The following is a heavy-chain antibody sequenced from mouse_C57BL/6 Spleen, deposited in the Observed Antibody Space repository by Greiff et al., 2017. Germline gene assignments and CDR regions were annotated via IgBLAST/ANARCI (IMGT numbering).Heavy chain of an antibody. D-gene: IGHD2-1*01. J-gene: IGHJ1*03. CDR1: GYTFTSYW. CDR2: IYPSDSET. V-gene: IGHV1-61*01. CDR3: ASYGNYAGYWYFDV. Sequence: QVQLQQPGAELVRPGSSVKLSCKASGYTFTSYWMDWVKQRPGQGLEWIGNIYPSDSETHYNQKFKDKATLTVDKSSSTAYMQLSSLTSEDSAVYYCASYGNYAGYWYFDVWGTGTTVTVSS.